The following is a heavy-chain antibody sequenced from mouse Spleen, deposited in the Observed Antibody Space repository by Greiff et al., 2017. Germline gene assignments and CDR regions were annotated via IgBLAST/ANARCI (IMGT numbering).Heavy chain of an antibody. J-gene: IGHJ1*01. D-gene: IGHD3-1*01. CDR2: IDPSDSYT. Sequence: VQLQQPGAELVKPGASVKMSCKASGYTFTSYWMHWVKQRPGQGLEWIGTIDPSDSYTSYNQKFKGQATLTVDTSSSTAYMQLSSLTSEDSAVYYCTRSGAPWYFDVWGAGTTVTVSS. V-gene: IGHV1S127*01. CDR3: TRSGAPWYFDV. CDR1: GYTFTSYW.